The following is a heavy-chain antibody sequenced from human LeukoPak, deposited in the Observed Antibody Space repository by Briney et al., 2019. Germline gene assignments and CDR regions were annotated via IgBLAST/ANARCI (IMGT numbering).Heavy chain of an antibody. J-gene: IGHJ4*02. CDR1: GYTFTSYY. CDR2: INPSGGST. Sequence: ASVKVSCKASGYTFTSYYMHWVRQAPGQGLEWMGIINPSGGSTSYAQKFQGRVTMTRDTSTSTAYMELSRLSSDDTAMYYCARDSIGFTIFGNYWGQGTLVTVSS. CDR3: ARDSIGFTIFGNY. D-gene: IGHD3-3*01. V-gene: IGHV1-46*01.